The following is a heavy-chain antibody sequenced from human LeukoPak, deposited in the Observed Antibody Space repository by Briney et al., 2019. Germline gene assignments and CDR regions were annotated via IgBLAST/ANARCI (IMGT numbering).Heavy chain of an antibody. D-gene: IGHD1-26*01. CDR1: GFTFSSYW. J-gene: IGHJ6*02. Sequence: GGSLRLSCAASGFTFSSYWMSWVRQAPGKGLEWVANIKQDGSEKYYVDSVKGRFTISRDNAKNSLYLQMNSLRSEDTAVYYCARAGVRWELFHYYYYGTDVWGQGTTVTVSS. V-gene: IGHV3-7*01. CDR2: IKQDGSEK. CDR3: ARAGVRWELFHYYYYGTDV.